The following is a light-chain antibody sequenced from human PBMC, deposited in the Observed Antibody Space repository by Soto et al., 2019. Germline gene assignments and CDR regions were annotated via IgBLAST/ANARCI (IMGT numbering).Light chain of an antibody. Sequence: MVMTQSLATLSVSAGERATLSCRASQSVSSNLAWYQQKPGQAPRLLIYGASTRATGIPARFSGSGSGTEFTLTISSLQSEDFAVYYCQQYNNWPPITFGQGTRLEIK. CDR2: GAS. CDR1: QSVSSN. CDR3: QQYNNWPPIT. J-gene: IGKJ5*01. V-gene: IGKV3-15*01.